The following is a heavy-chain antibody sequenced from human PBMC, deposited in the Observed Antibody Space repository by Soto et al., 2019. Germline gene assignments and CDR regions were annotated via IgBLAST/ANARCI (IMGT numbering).Heavy chain of an antibody. D-gene: IGHD2-8*01. J-gene: IGHJ4*02. Sequence: GGSLRLSCAASGFTFSSYAMSWVRQAPGKGLEWVSAISGSGGSTYYADSVKGRFTISRDNSKNTLYLQMNSLGAEDTAVYYCASADIVLMVYAIRYWGQGTLVTVSS. V-gene: IGHV3-23*01. CDR2: ISGSGGST. CDR3: ASADIVLMVYAIRY. CDR1: GFTFSSYA.